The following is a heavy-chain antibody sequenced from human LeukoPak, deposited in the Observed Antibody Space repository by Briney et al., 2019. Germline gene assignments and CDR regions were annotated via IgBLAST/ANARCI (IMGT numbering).Heavy chain of an antibody. D-gene: IGHD3-16*01. Sequence: PSETLSLTCTVSGGSISSYYWSWIRQPPGKGLEWIGYIYYSGSTNYNPSLKSRVTISVDTSKNQFSLKLSSVTAADTAVYYCAGGQGSYYYYMDVWGKGTTVTVSS. CDR1: GGSISSYY. CDR3: AGGQGSYYYYMDV. V-gene: IGHV4-59*01. CDR2: IYYSGST. J-gene: IGHJ6*03.